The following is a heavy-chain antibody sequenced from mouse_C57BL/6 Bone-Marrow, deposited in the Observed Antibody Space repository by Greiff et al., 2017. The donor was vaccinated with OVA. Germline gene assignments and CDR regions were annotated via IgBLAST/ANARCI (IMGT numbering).Heavy chain of an antibody. CDR3: TRRYYGSSYGFAD. CDR1: GYTFTDYE. Sequence: QVQLQQSGAELVRPGASVTLSCKASGYTFTDYEMHWVKQTPVHGLEWIGAIDPETGGTAYNQKFKGKAILTADKSSSTAYMELRSLTSEDSAVYYCTRRYYGSSYGFADWGQGTLVTVSA. D-gene: IGHD1-1*01. CDR2: IDPETGGT. J-gene: IGHJ3*01. V-gene: IGHV1-15*01.